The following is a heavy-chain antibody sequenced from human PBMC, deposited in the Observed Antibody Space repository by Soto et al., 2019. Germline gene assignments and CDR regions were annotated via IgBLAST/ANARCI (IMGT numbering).Heavy chain of an antibody. CDR3: ANLVFTFRSVDVFDI. CDR2: IDPSDSFT. V-gene: IGHV5-10-1*04. Sequence: DSLKISCQGSGYRFSDYWIHWVRQVPGKGLEWMGKIDPSDSFTTYSPSFQGRVTISIDKSINTAFLRWTGLKSSDTAMYYCANLVFTFRSVDVFDIWGQGTMVTVS. J-gene: IGHJ3*02. CDR1: GYRFSDYW. D-gene: IGHD3-16*01.